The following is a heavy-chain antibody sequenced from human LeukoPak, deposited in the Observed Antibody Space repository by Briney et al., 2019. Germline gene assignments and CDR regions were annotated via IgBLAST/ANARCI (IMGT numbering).Heavy chain of an antibody. Sequence: GGSLRLSCAGSGFTVSSNYMSWVRQAPGKGLEWVSVIYSGGSTYYADSVKGRFTISRDNSKNTVYLQVNSLRVEDTAVYYCASKAYYDSAGYYSDGFDIWGQGTMVTVSS. CDR2: IYSGGST. V-gene: IGHV3-66*01. CDR3: ASKAYYDSAGYYSDGFDI. D-gene: IGHD3-22*01. CDR1: GFTVSSNY. J-gene: IGHJ3*02.